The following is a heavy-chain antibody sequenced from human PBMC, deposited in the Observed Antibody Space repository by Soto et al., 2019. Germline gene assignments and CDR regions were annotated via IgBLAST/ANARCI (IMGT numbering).Heavy chain of an antibody. Sequence: GGSLRLSCAASGFTFSSYAMSWVRQAPGKGLEWVSAISGSGGSTYYADSVKGRFTISRDNSKNTLYLQMNSLRAEDTAVYYCAKAPLPKAITMIVVVPPPWFAPGGQGTLVTVS. CDR1: GFTFSSYA. D-gene: IGHD3-22*01. CDR3: AKAPLPKAITMIVVVPPPWFAP. CDR2: ISGSGGST. J-gene: IGHJ5*02. V-gene: IGHV3-23*01.